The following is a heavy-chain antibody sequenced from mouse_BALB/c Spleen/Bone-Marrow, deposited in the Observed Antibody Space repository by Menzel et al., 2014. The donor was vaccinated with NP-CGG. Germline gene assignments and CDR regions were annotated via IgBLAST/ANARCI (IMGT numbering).Heavy chain of an antibody. D-gene: IGHD1-1*01. Sequence: VESGGGLVQPGGSRKLSCAASGFTFSSFGMHWVRQAPEKGLEWVAYISSGSSTIYYADTVKGRFTISRDNPKNTLFLQMTSLRSEDMAMYYCARSLLLRPDYWGQGTTLTVSS. CDR1: GFTFSSFG. CDR2: ISSGSSTI. J-gene: IGHJ2*01. V-gene: IGHV5-17*02. CDR3: ARSLLLRPDY.